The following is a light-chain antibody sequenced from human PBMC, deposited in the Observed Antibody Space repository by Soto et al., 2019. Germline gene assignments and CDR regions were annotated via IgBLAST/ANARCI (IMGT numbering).Light chain of an antibody. V-gene: IGLV2-14*01. Sequence: QSVLTQPASVPGSPGQSITSSCNGTISNVGAYEFVSWYQQHPGNAPKLMIFAVSNRPSGVSDRFSGSKSGNTASLTISGLQAEDEADYYCSSYTTRTTYVFGTGTKVTVL. CDR1: ISNVGAYEF. CDR2: AVS. J-gene: IGLJ1*01. CDR3: SSYTTRTTYV.